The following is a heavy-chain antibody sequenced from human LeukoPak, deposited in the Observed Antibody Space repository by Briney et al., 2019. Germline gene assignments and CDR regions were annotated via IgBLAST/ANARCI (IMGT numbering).Heavy chain of an antibody. CDR2: IDPGDSDT. CDR3: ARERYSSSWSGSLDY. CDR1: EYSFTSYW. D-gene: IGHD6-13*01. J-gene: IGHJ4*02. V-gene: IGHV5-51*01. Sequence: GESLKISCKGSEYSFTSYWIGWVRQMPGKGLEWMGVIDPGDSDTRYSPSFQGQVTISADKSISTAYSQWSSLKASDTAMYYCARERYSSSWSGSLDYWGQGTLVTVSS.